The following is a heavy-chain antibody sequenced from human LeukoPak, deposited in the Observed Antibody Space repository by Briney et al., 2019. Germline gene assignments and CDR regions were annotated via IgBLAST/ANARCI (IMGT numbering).Heavy chain of an antibody. CDR3: ARGSDYYDSSGYVLYYFDY. CDR2: IYYSGST. V-gene: IGHV4-30-4*07. J-gene: IGHJ4*02. D-gene: IGHD3-22*01. CDR1: GGSISSGGYS. Sequence: SETLSLTCAVSGGSISSGGYSWSWIRQPPGKGLEWIGYIYYSGSTYYNPSLKSRVTISVDTSKNQFSLKLSSVTAADTAVYYCARGSDYYDSSGYVLYYFDYWGQGTLVTVSS.